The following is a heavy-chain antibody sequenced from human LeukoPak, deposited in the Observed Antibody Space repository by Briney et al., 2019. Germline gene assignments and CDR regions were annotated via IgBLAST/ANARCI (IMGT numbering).Heavy chain of an antibody. V-gene: IGHV4-34*01. J-gene: IGHJ6*02. CDR2: INHSGST. Sequence: PSETLSLTCAVYGGSFSGYYWSWIRQPPGKGLEWIGEINHSGSTNYNPSLKSRVTISVDTSKNQLSLKLSSVAAADTAVYYCARALSGYCSSTSCYGNYYYGMDVWGQGTTVTVSS. D-gene: IGHD2-2*01. CDR1: GGSFSGYY. CDR3: ARALSGYCSSTSCYGNYYYGMDV.